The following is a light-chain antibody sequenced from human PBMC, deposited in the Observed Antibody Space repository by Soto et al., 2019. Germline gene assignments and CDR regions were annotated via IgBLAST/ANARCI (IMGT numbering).Light chain of an antibody. CDR2: QIS. CDR3: LQFSHFPRT. V-gene: IGKV2-24*01. CDR1: QSLVYSDGNTY. Sequence: DIVLTQTPLSSPVTLGQPASISCRSSQSLVYSDGNTYLSWLQQRPGQPPRLLIYQISNRFSGVPDRVSGSGAGTDFTLKISRVEDEDVGVYYCLQFSHFPRTFGQGTKLEIK. J-gene: IGKJ1*01.